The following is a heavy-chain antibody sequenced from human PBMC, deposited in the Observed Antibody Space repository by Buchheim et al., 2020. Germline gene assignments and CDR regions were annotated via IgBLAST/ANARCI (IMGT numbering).Heavy chain of an antibody. Sequence: EVQLVESGGGLVQPGGSLRLSCAASGLTFSSYSMNWVRQAPGKGLERVSYISSSSNTIYYADSVKGRFTISRDNAKNSLYLQMNSLRAEDSAVYYCVSLTVTPYYWGQGTL. J-gene: IGHJ4*02. CDR3: VSLTVTPYY. V-gene: IGHV3-48*04. CDR2: ISSSSNTI. D-gene: IGHD4-17*01. CDR1: GLTFSSYS.